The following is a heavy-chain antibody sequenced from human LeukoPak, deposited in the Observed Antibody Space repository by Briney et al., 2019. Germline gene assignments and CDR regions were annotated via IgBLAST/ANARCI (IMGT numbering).Heavy chain of an antibody. V-gene: IGHV3-7*01. CDR1: TFTTYW. J-gene: IGHJ4*02. CDR2: IKQDGTEK. Sequence: AGGSLRLSCAFTFTTYWLGWVRQPPGKGLEWVANIKQDGTEKYYVDSVKGRFTISRDNAKNSLYLQMNTLRVEDTAIYYCVREALHYYGSESYYFFEHWGQGTPVTASS. CDR3: VREALHYYGSESYYFFEH. D-gene: IGHD3-10*01.